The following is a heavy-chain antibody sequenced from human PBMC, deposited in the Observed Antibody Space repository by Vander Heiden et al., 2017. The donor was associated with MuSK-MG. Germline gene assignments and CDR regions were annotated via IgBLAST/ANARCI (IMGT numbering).Heavy chain of an antibody. CDR1: GFTVSGNY. D-gene: IGHD3-10*01. CDR3: ARGRKVLLNV. J-gene: IGHJ3*01. Sequence: EVQLVESGGGLIQPGGSLRLSCAASGFTVSGNYMTWVRQAPGKGLEWVSIIYNTDNTYYADSVKGRFTISRDNSKNTLYLQMNSLRAEDTAVYYCARGRKVLLNVWGQGTMVTVSS. CDR2: IYNTDNT. V-gene: IGHV3-53*01.